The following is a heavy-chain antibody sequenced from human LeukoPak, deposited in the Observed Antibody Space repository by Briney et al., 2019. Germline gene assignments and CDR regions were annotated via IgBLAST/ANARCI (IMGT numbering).Heavy chain of an antibody. J-gene: IGHJ6*02. CDR3: AREDFWSGYYYYYYGMDV. CDR1: GFTFDEYA. D-gene: IGHD3-3*01. V-gene: IGHV3-9*01. CDR2: ISWNSGSI. Sequence: PGGSQRLSCAASGFTFDEYAMHWVRQAPGKGLEWVSGISWNSGSIAYADSVKGRFTISRDNAKNSLYLQMNSLRAEDTALYYCAREDFWSGYYYYYYGMDVWGQGTTVTVSS.